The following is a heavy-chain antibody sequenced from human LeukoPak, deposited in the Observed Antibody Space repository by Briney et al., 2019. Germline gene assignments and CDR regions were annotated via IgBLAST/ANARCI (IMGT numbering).Heavy chain of an antibody. J-gene: IGHJ4*02. Sequence: GGSLRLSCAASGFTFSSYGMHWVRQAPGKGLEWVAVIWYDGSNKYYADSVKGRFTISRDNSKNTLCLQMNSLRAEDTAVYYCARGYYYDSSGYYYFDYWGQGTLVTVSS. CDR1: GFTFSSYG. V-gene: IGHV3-33*01. CDR3: ARGYYYDSSGYYYFDY. D-gene: IGHD3-22*01. CDR2: IWYDGSNK.